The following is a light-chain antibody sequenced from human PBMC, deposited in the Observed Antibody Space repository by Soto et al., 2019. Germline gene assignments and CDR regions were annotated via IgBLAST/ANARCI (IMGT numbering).Light chain of an antibody. J-gene: IGKJ5*01. V-gene: IGKV3-20*01. CDR1: QSVSSSY. CDR3: QHYDSLPIT. Sequence: EIVLTQSPGTLSLSPGERAPLSCRASQSVSSSYLAWYQQKPGQPPRLLIYGASSRATGIPDRFSGSGSGTDFTLTISRLEPEDFAVFYCQHYDSLPITFGQGTRLE. CDR2: GAS.